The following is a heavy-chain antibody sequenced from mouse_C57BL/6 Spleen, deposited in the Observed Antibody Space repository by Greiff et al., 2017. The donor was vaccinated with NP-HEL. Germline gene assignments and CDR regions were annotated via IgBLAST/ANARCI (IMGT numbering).Heavy chain of an antibody. J-gene: IGHJ4*01. Sequence: VQGVESGAELAKPGASVKLSCKASGYTFTSYWMHWVKQRPGQGLEWIGYINPSSGYTKYNQKFKDKATLTADKSSSTAYMQLSSLTYEDSAVYYCARSDTTGSWAMDYWGQGTSVTVSS. V-gene: IGHV1-7*01. CDR2: INPSSGYT. CDR3: ARSDTTGSWAMDY. D-gene: IGHD1-1*01. CDR1: GYTFTSYW.